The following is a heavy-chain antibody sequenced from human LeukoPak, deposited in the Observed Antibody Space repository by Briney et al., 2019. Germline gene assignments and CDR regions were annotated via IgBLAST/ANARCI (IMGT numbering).Heavy chain of an antibody. CDR3: ARGLGYSNYDYRQGPSNYEGAPWFDP. CDR1: GYTFTSYG. Sequence: ASVKVSCKASGYTFTSYGISWVRQAPGQGLEWMGWISAYNGNTNYAQKLQGRVTMTTDTSTSTAYMELRSLRSDDTAVYYCARGLGYSNYDYRQGPSNYEGAPWFDPWGQGTLVTVSS. D-gene: IGHD4-11*01. J-gene: IGHJ5*02. V-gene: IGHV1-18*01. CDR2: ISAYNGNT.